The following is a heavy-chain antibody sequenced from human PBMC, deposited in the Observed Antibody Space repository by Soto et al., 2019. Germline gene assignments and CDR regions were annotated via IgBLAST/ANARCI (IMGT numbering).Heavy chain of an antibody. Sequence: ASVKVSCKASGYTFTGYFMHWVRQAPGQGLEWMGWINPYSGGADYAQSFQGRVTMTRDTSISTVYMELSRLRFDDTAVYYCARVIRGAYYNSPLDTWGQGTVVTVSS. CDR2: INPYSGGA. V-gene: IGHV1-2*02. CDR1: GYTFTGYF. D-gene: IGHD3-10*01. CDR3: ARVIRGAYYNSPLDT. J-gene: IGHJ5*02.